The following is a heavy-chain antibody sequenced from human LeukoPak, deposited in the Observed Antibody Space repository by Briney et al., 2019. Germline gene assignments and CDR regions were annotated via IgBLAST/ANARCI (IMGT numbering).Heavy chain of an antibody. CDR2: ISTYNGDT. Sequence: GSVKVSCKASGYTFTSYGMSWVRQAPGEGLERGGWISTYNGDTNYAQKFQGRVTITTDTSTITAYMELRSLRSDDTAVYYCARDCSGGSCYLTYWGQGTLVTVSS. J-gene: IGHJ4*02. D-gene: IGHD2-15*01. V-gene: IGHV1-18*01. CDR3: ARDCSGGSCYLTY. CDR1: GYTFTSYG.